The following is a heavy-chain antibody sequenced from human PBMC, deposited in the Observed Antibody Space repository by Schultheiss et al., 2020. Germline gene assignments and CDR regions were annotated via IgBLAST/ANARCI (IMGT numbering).Heavy chain of an antibody. CDR1: GFTFSSYG. CDR2: ISYDGSNK. Sequence: GGSLRLSCAASGFTFSSYGMHWVRQAPGKGLEWVAVISYDGSNKYYADSVKGRFTISRDNSKNTLYLRMNSLRAEDTAVYYCAKTKGDYGDYVNYYYMDVWGKGTTVTVSS. V-gene: IGHV3-30*18. CDR3: AKTKGDYGDYVNYYYMDV. J-gene: IGHJ6*03. D-gene: IGHD4-17*01.